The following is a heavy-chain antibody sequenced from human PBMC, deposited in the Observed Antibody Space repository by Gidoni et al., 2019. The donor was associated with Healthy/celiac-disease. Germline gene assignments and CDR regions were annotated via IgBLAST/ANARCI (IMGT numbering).Heavy chain of an antibody. CDR3: AREDTMIVAPDY. V-gene: IGHV3-21*01. J-gene: IGHJ4*02. Sequence: EVQLVESGGGLVKPGGSLRLSCAASGLTFSSYSMNWVRQAPGKGLEWVSSISSSSSYIYYADSVKGRFTISRDNAKNSMYLQMNSLRAEDTAVYYCAREDTMIVAPDYWGQGTLVTVSS. CDR1: GLTFSSYS. CDR2: ISSSSSYI. D-gene: IGHD3-22*01.